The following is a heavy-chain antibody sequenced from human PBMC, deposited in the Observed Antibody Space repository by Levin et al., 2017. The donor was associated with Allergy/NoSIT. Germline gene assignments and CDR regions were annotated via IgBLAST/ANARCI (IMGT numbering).Heavy chain of an antibody. Sequence: GESLKISCTGSGFTFGDYAMSWVRQAPGKGLEWVGFIRNKAHGGTTEYAASVKGILTISRDDSKSIAYLQMNSLKTEDTAVYFCARGGPPNYDYNWGSYRDGYFDYWGQGTLVTVSS. CDR3: ARGGPPNYDYNWGSYRDGYFDY. V-gene: IGHV3-49*04. D-gene: IGHD3-16*02. CDR1: GFTFGDYA. J-gene: IGHJ4*02. CDR2: IRNKAHGGTT.